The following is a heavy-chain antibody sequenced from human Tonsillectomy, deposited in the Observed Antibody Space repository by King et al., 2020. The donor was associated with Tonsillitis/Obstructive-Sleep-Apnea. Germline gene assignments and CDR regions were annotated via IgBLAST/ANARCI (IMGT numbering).Heavy chain of an antibody. D-gene: IGHD3-22*01. CDR1: GFTFSSYA. CDR3: ASEVVAYYYDSSAYYFDY. Sequence: VQLVESGGGLVQPGGSLRLSCAASGFTFSSYAMTWVRQAPGKGLELVSTIRGSGGSTSYADSVKGRFTISSDNSRNTLYLQMNSLRAEDTAVYYCASEVVAYYYDSSAYYFDYWGQGTLVTVSS. V-gene: IGHV3-23*04. CDR2: IRGSGGST. J-gene: IGHJ4*02.